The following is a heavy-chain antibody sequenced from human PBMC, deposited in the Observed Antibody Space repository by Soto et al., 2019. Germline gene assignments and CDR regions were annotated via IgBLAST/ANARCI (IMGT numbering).Heavy chain of an antibody. D-gene: IGHD3-10*01. Sequence: QVQLQESGPGLVKPSETLSLTCTVSGGSVSGVSYYWSWIRQPPGKGLEWIGYISSSWKTNYNPSLQSRVTLSLDTSRNQFSLKLTSMTAADTAVYYCARDRWTMVLGDNYGMDVWGQGTTVSVSS. J-gene: IGHJ6*02. CDR1: GGSVSGVSYY. V-gene: IGHV4-61*01. CDR2: ISSSWKT. CDR3: ARDRWTMVLGDNYGMDV.